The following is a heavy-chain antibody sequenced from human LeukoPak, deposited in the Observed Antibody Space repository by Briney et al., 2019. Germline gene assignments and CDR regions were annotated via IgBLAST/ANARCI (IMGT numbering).Heavy chain of an antibody. Sequence: SETLSLTCTVPGGSISSGGYYWSWIRQHPGKGLEWIGYIYYSGSTYYNPSLKSRVTISVDTSKNQFSLKLSSVTAADTAVYYCARGPKYYDFWSGYYEELFDAFDIWGQGTMVTVSS. V-gene: IGHV4-31*03. CDR2: IYYSGST. CDR1: GGSISSGGYY. J-gene: IGHJ3*02. D-gene: IGHD3-3*01. CDR3: ARGPKYYDFWSGYYEELFDAFDI.